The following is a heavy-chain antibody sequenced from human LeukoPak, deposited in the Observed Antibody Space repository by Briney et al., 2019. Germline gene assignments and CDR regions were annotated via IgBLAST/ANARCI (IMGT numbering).Heavy chain of an antibody. CDR2: VSPGGYI. D-gene: IGHD2-8*02. V-gene: IGHV4-34*01. Sequence: SETLSLTCTVSGVSFNAYYWSWIRQSPGKGLEWIGEVSPGGYIKYNPSLKSRVTISVDTSESQLSLRLSSVTAADTAMDYCARIRCGHTGDICYNHWAQGTLVTVSS. CDR3: ARIRCGHTGDICYNH. J-gene: IGHJ5*02. CDR1: GVSFNAYY.